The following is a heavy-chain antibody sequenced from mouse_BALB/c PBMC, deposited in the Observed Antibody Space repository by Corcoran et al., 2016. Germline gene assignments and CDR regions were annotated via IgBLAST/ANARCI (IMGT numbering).Heavy chain of an antibody. CDR2: INPSSGYT. CDR3: ARGEVYYGNPYAMDY. Sequence: QVQLQQSGAERARPGASVRMSCKASGYTFTSYTMHWVKQRPGQGLEWIGYINPSSGYTNYNQKFKDKATLTAGKASSTAYMQLSSLTSEDSAVYYCARGEVYYGNPYAMDYWGQGTSVTVSS. V-gene: IGHV1-4*01. D-gene: IGHD2-1*01. J-gene: IGHJ4*01. CDR1: GYTFTSYT.